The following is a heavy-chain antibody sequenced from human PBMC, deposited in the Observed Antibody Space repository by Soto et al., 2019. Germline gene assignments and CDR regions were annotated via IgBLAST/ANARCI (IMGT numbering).Heavy chain of an antibody. D-gene: IGHD1-26*01. Sequence: GGSLRLSCAASGFTFSSYAMHWVRQAPGKGLEWVAVISYDGSNKYYADSVKGRFTISRDNSMNTLYLQMNSLRAEDTAVYYCARDFIVGATDYFDYWGQGTLVTVSS. J-gene: IGHJ4*02. V-gene: IGHV3-30-3*01. CDR3: ARDFIVGATDYFDY. CDR2: ISYDGSNK. CDR1: GFTFSSYA.